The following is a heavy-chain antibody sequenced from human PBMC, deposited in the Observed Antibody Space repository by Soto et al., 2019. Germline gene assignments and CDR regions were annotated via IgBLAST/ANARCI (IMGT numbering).Heavy chain of an antibody. V-gene: IGHV4-34*01. CDR1: GGSFSDYY. Sequence: QVQLQQWGAGLLKPSETLSLTCAVYGGSFSDYYWSWIRQPPGKGLEWIGEINQSGSTNYNPSLKSRVTISVDTSNHQFSLKLSSVTAADAAVYYCARGYNKRRLGGDYWGQGTLVTVSS. CDR3: ARGYNKRRLGGDY. D-gene: IGHD4-4*01. CDR2: INQSGST. J-gene: IGHJ4*02.